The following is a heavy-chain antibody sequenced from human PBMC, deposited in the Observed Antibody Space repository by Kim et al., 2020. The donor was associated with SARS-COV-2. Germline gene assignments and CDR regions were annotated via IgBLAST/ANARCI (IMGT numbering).Heavy chain of an antibody. V-gene: IGHV3-23*01. J-gene: IGHJ4*02. CDR2: ISGSGGST. D-gene: IGHD3-22*01. Sequence: GGSLRLSCEASGFTFSSYAMSWVRQAPGKGLEWVSAISGSGGSTYYADSVKGRFTISRDNSKNTLYLQMNSLRAEDTAVYYCAMSSFGGYKGTWGYWGQGTLVTVSS. CDR3: AMSSFGGYKGTWGY. CDR1: GFTFSSYA.